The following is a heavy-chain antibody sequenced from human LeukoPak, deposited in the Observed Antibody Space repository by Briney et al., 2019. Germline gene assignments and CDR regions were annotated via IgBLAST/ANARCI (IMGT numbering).Heavy chain of an antibody. CDR1: GFTFSSYY. Sequence: GGSLRLSCAASGFTFSSYYIHWVRQAPGKGLVWVSRIDSDGNITTYADSVKGRFTISRDNAKNTLYLQMNSLRAEDTAVYYCATDQSIAGPTTADYWGQGTLVTVSS. V-gene: IGHV3-74*01. CDR2: IDSDGNIT. J-gene: IGHJ4*02. D-gene: IGHD1-26*01. CDR3: ATDQSIAGPTTADY.